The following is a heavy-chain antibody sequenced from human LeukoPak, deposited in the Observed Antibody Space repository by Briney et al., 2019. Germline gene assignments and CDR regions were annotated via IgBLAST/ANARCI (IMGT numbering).Heavy chain of an antibody. CDR2: ISSSGSTK. J-gene: IGHJ4*02. V-gene: IGHV3-48*03. CDR1: GFTFSSYE. Sequence: GGSLRLSCAASGFTFSSYEMNWVRQAPGKGLEWVSYISSSGSTKYYADFVKGRFTISRDNAKNSLYLQMNSLRAEDTAVYYCAREQDSSGDYFDYWGQGTLVTVSS. D-gene: IGHD3-22*01. CDR3: AREQDSSGDYFDY.